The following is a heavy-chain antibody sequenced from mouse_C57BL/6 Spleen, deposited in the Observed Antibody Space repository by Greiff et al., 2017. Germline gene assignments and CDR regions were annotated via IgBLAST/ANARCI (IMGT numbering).Heavy chain of an antibody. V-gene: IGHV1-82*01. D-gene: IGHD2-3*01. CDR3: ARRVDGYYDAMDY. Sequence: VKLMESGPELVKPGASVKISCKASGYAFSSSWMNWVKQRPGKGLEWIGRIYPGDGDTNYNGKFKGKATLTADKSSSTAYMQLSSLTSEDSAVYFCARRVDGYYDAMDYWGQGTSVTVSS. J-gene: IGHJ4*01. CDR2: IYPGDGDT. CDR1: GYAFSSSW.